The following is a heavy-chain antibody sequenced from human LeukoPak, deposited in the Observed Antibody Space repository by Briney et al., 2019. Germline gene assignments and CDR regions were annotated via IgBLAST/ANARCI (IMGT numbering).Heavy chain of an antibody. J-gene: IGHJ6*02. CDR2: INPSGGST. V-gene: IGHV1-46*01. Sequence: ASVKVSCKASGYTFTGYYIHWVRQAPGQGLEWMEIINPSGGSTSYAQTFQGRVTMTRDTSTNTVYMELSSLRSEDTAVYYCARAGGVTIFAVVTAPYYQYYGLDVWGQGTTVTVSS. D-gene: IGHD3-3*01. CDR1: GYTFTGYY. CDR3: ARAGGVTIFAVVTAPYYQYYGLDV.